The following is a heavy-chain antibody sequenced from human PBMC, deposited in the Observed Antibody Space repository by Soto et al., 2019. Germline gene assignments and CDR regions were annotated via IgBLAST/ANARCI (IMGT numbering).Heavy chain of an antibody. CDR2: ISYDGSNK. V-gene: IGHV3-30-3*01. J-gene: IGHJ6*02. CDR1: GFTFSSYA. D-gene: IGHD2-2*01. CDR3: ARESCSSTSCYYYYGMDV. Sequence: PGGSLRLSCAASGFTFSSYAMHWVRQAPGKGLEWVAVISYDGSNKYYADSVKGRFTISRDNSKNTLYLQMNSLRAEDTAVYYCARESCSSTSCYYYYGMDVWDQGTTVTVSS.